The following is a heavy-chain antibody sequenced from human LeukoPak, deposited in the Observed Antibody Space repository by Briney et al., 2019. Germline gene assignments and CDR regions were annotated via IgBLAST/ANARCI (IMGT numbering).Heavy chain of an antibody. V-gene: IGHV3-30*02. Sequence: GGSVRLSCAASGFIFSSYGMHWVRQAPGKGLEWVAFIRYDGTKEYYADSVKGRFTISRDNSKNTLYLQMNRLRAEDTAVYFCAKDGDSSGYDLSYWGQGTLVTVSS. CDR2: IRYDGTKE. J-gene: IGHJ4*02. D-gene: IGHD3-22*01. CDR1: GFIFSSYG. CDR3: AKDGDSSGYDLSY.